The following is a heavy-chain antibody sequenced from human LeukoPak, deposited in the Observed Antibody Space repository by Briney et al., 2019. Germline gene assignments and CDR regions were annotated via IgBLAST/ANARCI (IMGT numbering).Heavy chain of an antibody. Sequence: SETLSFTCAVYGGSLSGYFWSWIRQSPGKGLEWIGEIIHNGTTNYNPSLKSRVTMSVDTSKNQFSLRLGSVTAADTAVYYCAREAIAAAGRSFDYWGPGTLVTVSS. J-gene: IGHJ4*02. V-gene: IGHV4-34*12. CDR2: IIHNGTT. CDR3: AREAIAAAGRSFDY. D-gene: IGHD6-13*01. CDR1: GGSLSGYF.